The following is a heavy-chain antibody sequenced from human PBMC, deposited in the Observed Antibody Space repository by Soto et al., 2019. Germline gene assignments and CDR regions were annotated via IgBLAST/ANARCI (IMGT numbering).Heavy chain of an antibody. J-gene: IGHJ6*02. V-gene: IGHV1-69*04. CDR1: GGTFSSYT. CDR3: AREPTVTISYYYYYGMDV. D-gene: IGHD4-4*01. Sequence: SVKVSCKASGGTFSSYTISWVRQAPGQGLEWMGRIIPILGIANYAQKFQGRVTITADKSTSTAYMELSSLRSEDTAVYYCAREPTVTISYYYYYGMDVWGQGTTVTVSS. CDR2: IIPILGIA.